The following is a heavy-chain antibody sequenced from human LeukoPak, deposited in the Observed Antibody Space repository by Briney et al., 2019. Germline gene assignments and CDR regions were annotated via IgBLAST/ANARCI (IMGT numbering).Heavy chain of an antibody. CDR3: ARSESVWGRQGFFDS. V-gene: IGHV4-34*01. Sequence: SETLSLTCAVYGGSFTWFYWSWIRQPPRKGLGWIGEINHSGSLNYNPSLKSRLTISVDTSKNQFSLKLNSVTAADTAVYYCARSESVWGRQGFFDSWGQGTLVTISS. CDR1: GGSFTWFY. CDR2: INHSGSL. D-gene: IGHD3-16*01. J-gene: IGHJ4*02.